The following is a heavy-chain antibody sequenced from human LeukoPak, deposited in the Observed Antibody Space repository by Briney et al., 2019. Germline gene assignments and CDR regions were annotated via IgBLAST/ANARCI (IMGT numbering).Heavy chain of an antibody. CDR1: GYTFTSYY. CDR2: INPNSGGT. V-gene: IGHV1-2*02. Sequence: GASVTVSCTASGYTFTSYYMHWVRQAPGQGLEWMGWINPNSGGTNYAQKFQGRVTMTRDTSISTAYIELSRLRSDDTAVYYCATDGIAWFLFDYWGQGTLVTVSS. J-gene: IGHJ4*02. CDR3: ATDGIAWFLFDY. D-gene: IGHD6-13*01.